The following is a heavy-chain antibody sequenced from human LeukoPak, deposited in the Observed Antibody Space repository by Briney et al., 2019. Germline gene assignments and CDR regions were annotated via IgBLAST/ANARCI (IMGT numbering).Heavy chain of an antibody. CDR2: ISAYNGNT. V-gene: IGHV1-18*01. D-gene: IGHD2-15*01. CDR1: GYTFTSYG. Sequence: ASVKVSCKASGYTFTSYGISWVRQAPGQELEWMGWISAYNGNTNYAQKLQGRVTMTTDTSTSTAYMELRSLRSDDTAVYYCARVFYPTGSSNWFDPWGQGTLVTVSS. J-gene: IGHJ5*02. CDR3: ARVFYPTGSSNWFDP.